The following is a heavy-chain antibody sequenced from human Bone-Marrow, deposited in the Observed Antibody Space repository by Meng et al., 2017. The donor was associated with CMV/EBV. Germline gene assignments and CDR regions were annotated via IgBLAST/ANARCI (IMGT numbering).Heavy chain of an antibody. D-gene: IGHD3-22*01. J-gene: IGHJ6*02. CDR3: ARDSRVLGMDV. CDR2: ISDSGST. CDR1: GESFSDHY. Sequence: GSLRLSCAVYGESFSDHYWTWIRQPPEKGLEWIAEISDSGSTNYNPSLKSRVTMSVDTSKNQFSLNLSSVTAADTAVYYCARDSRVLGMDVWGQGTTVTVSS. V-gene: IGHV4-34*01.